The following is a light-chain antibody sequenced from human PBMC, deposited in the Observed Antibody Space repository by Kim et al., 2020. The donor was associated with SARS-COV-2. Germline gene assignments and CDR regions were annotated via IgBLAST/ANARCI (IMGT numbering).Light chain of an antibody. Sequence: DIQMTQSPSPLSASVGDRATITCRASQGISNYLAWYQQKPGKVPKLLIYAASTLQSGVPSRFSGSGSGTDFTLTISSLQPEDVATYYCEKYNSAPRTFGQGAKVDI. CDR2: AAS. CDR1: QGISNY. CDR3: EKYNSAPRT. J-gene: IGKJ1*01. V-gene: IGKV1-27*01.